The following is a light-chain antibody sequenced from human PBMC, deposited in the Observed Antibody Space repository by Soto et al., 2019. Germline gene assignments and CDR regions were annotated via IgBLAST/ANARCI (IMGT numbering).Light chain of an antibody. Sequence: ALSQPASVSGSPGQSITISCTGTSSDVGGYEYVSWYQHQPGKAPKLIIYDVTNRPSGVSNRFSGSKPGNTASLTISGIQTEDDADYYCGSITRSSTSVFGNGTKVTV. CDR1: SSDVGGYEY. J-gene: IGLJ1*01. CDR3: GSITRSSTSV. CDR2: DVT. V-gene: IGLV2-14*01.